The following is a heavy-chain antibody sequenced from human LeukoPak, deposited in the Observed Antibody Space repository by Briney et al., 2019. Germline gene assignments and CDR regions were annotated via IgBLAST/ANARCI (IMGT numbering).Heavy chain of an antibody. CDR2: INPNSGGT. CDR1: GYTFTGYY. J-gene: IGHJ3*02. D-gene: IGHD3-3*01. CDR3: ARDYFPRITIFGVVPNI. Sequence: ASVKVSRKASGYTFTGYYMHWVRQAPGQGLEWMGWINPNSGGTNYAQKFQGRVTMTRDTSISTAYMELSRLRSDDTAVYYCARDYFPRITIFGVVPNIWGQGTMVTVSS. V-gene: IGHV1-2*02.